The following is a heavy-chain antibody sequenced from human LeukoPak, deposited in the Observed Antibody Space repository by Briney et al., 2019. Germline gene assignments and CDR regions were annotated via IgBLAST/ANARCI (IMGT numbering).Heavy chain of an antibody. D-gene: IGHD6-6*01. V-gene: IGHV3-33*06. Sequence: GGSLSLSCAASGFTFSSYGMHWVRQAPGRGLEWVAVIWYGGSNKYYADSVKGRFTISRDNSKNTLYLQMNSLIAEDTAVYYCAKGDTSSSPYYYYMDVWGKGTTVTVSS. CDR1: GFTFSSYG. CDR2: IWYGGSNK. J-gene: IGHJ6*03. CDR3: AKGDTSSSPYYYYMDV.